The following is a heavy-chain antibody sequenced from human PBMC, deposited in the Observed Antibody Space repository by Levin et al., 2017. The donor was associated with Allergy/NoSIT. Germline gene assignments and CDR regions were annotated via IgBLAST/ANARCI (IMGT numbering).Heavy chain of an antibody. J-gene: IGHJ4*02. D-gene: IGHD2/OR15-2a*01. V-gene: IGHV4-34*01. CDR3: ARGNSGSLY. CDR1: GGSFSGYY. Sequence: GSLRLSCAVYGGSFSGYYWSWIRQPPGKGLEWIGEINHSGSTNYNPSLKSRVTISVDTSKNQFSLKLSSVTAADTAVYYCARGNSGSLYWGQGTLVTVSS. CDR2: INHSGST.